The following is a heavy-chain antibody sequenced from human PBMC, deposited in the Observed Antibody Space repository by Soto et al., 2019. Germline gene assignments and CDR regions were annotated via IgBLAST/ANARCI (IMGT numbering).Heavy chain of an antibody. CDR3: ARDSRVGSSWYLNYYYYYMDV. CDR1: GGSINSYY. Sequence: SETLSLTCSVSGGSINSYYWSWVRQPPGKGLEWVGYIYYTGSTNYNPSLKSRVTISVDTSKNHFSLKLSSVTAADTAVYYCARDSRVGSSWYLNYYYYYMDVWGKGTTVTVSS. J-gene: IGHJ6*03. CDR2: IYYTGST. V-gene: IGHV4-59*01. D-gene: IGHD6-13*01.